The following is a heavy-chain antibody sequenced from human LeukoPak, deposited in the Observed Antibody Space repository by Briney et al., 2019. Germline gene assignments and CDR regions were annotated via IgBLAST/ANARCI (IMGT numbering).Heavy chain of an antibody. CDR1: GFTFGSYA. D-gene: IGHD3-22*01. Sequence: PGGSLRLSCAASGFTFGSYAMSWVRQAPGKGLEWVSAISGSGGSTYYADSVKGRFTISRDNSKNTLYLQMNSLRAEDTAVYYCAKDILRYYDGSGYSFDYWGQGTLVTVSS. CDR2: ISGSGGST. J-gene: IGHJ4*02. V-gene: IGHV3-23*01. CDR3: AKDILRYYDGSGYSFDY.